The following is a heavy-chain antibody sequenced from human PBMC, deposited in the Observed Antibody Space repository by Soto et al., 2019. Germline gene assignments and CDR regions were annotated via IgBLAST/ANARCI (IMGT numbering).Heavy chain of an antibody. V-gene: IGHV4-59*01. CDR1: GGSISSYY. D-gene: IGHD5-12*01. J-gene: IGHJ2*01. CDR2: IYYSGST. Sequence: QVQLQESGPGLVKPSETLSLTCTVSGGSISSYYWSWIRQPPGKGLEWIGYIYYSGSTNYNPSLKSRVTMSVDTSKNQFSLKLSSVTAADTDVYYCARDGYIVPWGYFDLWGRGTLVTVSS. CDR3: ARDGYIVPWGYFDL.